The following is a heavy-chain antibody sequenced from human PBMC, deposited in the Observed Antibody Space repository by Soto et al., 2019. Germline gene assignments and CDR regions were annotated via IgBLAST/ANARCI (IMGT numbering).Heavy chain of an antibody. V-gene: IGHV4-31*03. Sequence: ASETLSLTCTVSGGSISSGGYYWSWIRQHPGKGLEWIGYIYYSGSTYYNPSLKSRVTISVDTSKNQFSLKLSSVTAADTAVYYCARDGNYYYDSTMRAFDIWGQGTMVTV. CDR2: IYYSGST. D-gene: IGHD3-22*01. CDR3: ARDGNYYYDSTMRAFDI. J-gene: IGHJ3*02. CDR1: GGSISSGGYY.